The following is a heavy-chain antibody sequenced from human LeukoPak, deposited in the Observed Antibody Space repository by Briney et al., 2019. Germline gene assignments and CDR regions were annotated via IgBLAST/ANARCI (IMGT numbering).Heavy chain of an antibody. V-gene: IGHV1-8*01. CDR3: ARERGDVVVPAATPFEFDY. D-gene: IGHD2-2*01. CDR1: GYTFTSYD. Sequence: ASVKVSCKASGYTFTSYDINWERQATGQGLEWMGWMNPNSGNTGYAQKFQGRVTMTRNTSISTAYMELSSLRSEDTAVYYCARERGDVVVPAATPFEFDYWGQGTLVTVSS. J-gene: IGHJ4*02. CDR2: MNPNSGNT.